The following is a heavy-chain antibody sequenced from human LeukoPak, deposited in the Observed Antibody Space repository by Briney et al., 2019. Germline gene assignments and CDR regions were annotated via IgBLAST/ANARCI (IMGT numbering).Heavy chain of an antibody. Sequence: GGSLRLSCAASGFTFSSYGMHGVRQATGKGLEWVAVISYDGSNKYYADSVKGRFTISRDNSKNTLYLQMNSLRAEDTAVYYCAKDLIVVVNTGAFDIWGQGTMVTVSS. V-gene: IGHV3-30*18. D-gene: IGHD2-21*01. CDR1: GFTFSSYG. J-gene: IGHJ3*02. CDR2: ISYDGSNK. CDR3: AKDLIVVVNTGAFDI.